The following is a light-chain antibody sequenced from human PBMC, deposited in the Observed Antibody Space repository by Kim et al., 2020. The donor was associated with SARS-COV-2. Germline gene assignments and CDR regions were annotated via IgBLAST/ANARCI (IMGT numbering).Light chain of an antibody. V-gene: IGKV1-39*01. CDR3: QQSYGSPRT. Sequence: DIQMTQSPSSLSASVGDRVTITCRASQSISTYLNWYQQKPGKAPELVIYAVSNLQSGVPSRFSGSGSGTDFILTISSLQPEDFATYYCQQSYGSPRTFGPGTKVDIK. CDR1: QSISTY. CDR2: AVS. J-gene: IGKJ3*01.